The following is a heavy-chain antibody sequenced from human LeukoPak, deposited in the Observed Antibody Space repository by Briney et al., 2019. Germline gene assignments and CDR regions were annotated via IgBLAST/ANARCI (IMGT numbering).Heavy chain of an antibody. CDR2: IYYSGST. CDR3: ARQVYSSGWYRGFDY. D-gene: IGHD6-19*01. CDR1: GGSISSYY. J-gene: IGHJ4*02. Sequence: SETLSLTCTVSGGSISSYYWSWIRQPPGKGLEWIGYIYYSGSTNYNPSLKSRVTISVDTSKNQFSLKLSSVTAADTAVYYCARQVYSSGWYRGFDYWGQGTLVTVSP. V-gene: IGHV4-59*08.